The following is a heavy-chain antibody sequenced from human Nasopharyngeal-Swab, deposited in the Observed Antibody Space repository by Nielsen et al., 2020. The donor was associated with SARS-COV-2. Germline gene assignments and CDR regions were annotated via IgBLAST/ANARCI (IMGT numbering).Heavy chain of an antibody. CDR3: ARDSDATLTESVFDF. CDR2: IKEDGSEK. J-gene: IGHJ4*02. D-gene: IGHD4-11*01. V-gene: IGHV3-7*01. Sequence: GGSLRLSCAASGFSFSTYWMSWVRQAPGKGLEWVANIKEDGSEKNYVESVRGRFTISRDNAKNSLYLQMSSLRAEDTAVYYCARDSDATLTESVFDFWGQGTLVTVSS. CDR1: GFSFSTYW.